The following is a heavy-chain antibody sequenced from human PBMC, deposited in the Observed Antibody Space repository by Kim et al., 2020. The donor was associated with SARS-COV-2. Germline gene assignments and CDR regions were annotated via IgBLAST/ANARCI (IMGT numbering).Heavy chain of an antibody. CDR1: GFTFSSYA. D-gene: IGHD4-4*01. Sequence: GGSLRLSCEASGFTFSSYAMHWVRQAPGKGLDWVAIIFFDGNTAYYADSVRGRFAISRDNSKSTLYLQMNSLRPEDTAVYYCARGSNSFDYWGQGSLVTV. CDR3: ARGSNSFDY. J-gene: IGHJ4*02. V-gene: IGHV3-30*09. CDR2: IFFDGNTA.